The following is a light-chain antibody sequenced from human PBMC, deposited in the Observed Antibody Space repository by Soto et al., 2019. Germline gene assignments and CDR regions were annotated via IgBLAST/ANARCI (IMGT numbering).Light chain of an antibody. J-gene: IGKJ1*01. CDR3: QQSYSTPTWT. V-gene: IGKV1-39*01. Sequence: IQMTQSPSSLSASVVYRVTITCRASQSISSYLNWYQQKPGKAPKLLIYAASSLQSGVPSRFSGSGSGKDFTLTIRSLQPEDFANYYCQQSYSTPTWTLGKGTNVDIK. CDR1: QSISSY. CDR2: AAS.